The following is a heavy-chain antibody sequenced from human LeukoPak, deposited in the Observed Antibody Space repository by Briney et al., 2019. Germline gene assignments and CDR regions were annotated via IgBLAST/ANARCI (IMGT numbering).Heavy chain of an antibody. J-gene: IGHJ5*02. CDR3: ARVLEALFDP. CDR2: IYYSGST. CDR1: GGSISSGGYY. D-gene: IGHD1-1*01. Sequence: PTQTLSLTCTVSGGSISSGGYYWSWIRQHPGKGLEWIGYIYYSGSTYYNPSLKSRVTISVDTSKNQSSLKLSSVTAAETAVYYCARVLEALFDPWGQGTLVTVSS. V-gene: IGHV4-31*03.